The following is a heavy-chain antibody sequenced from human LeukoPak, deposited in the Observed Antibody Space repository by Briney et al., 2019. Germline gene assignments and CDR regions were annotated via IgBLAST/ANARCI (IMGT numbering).Heavy chain of an antibody. V-gene: IGHV1-69*04. CDR3: ARERYSYGYRDAFDI. Sequence: ASVKVSCKASGGTFSSYAISWVRQAPGQGLEWMGRIIPILGIANCAQKFQGRVTITADKSTSTAYMELSSLRSEDTAVYYCARERYSYGYRDAFDIWGQGTMVTVSS. CDR1: GGTFSSYA. J-gene: IGHJ3*02. CDR2: IIPILGIA. D-gene: IGHD5-18*01.